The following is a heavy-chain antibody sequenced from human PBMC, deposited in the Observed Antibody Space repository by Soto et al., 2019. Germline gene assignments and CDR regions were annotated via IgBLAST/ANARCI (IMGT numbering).Heavy chain of an antibody. V-gene: IGHV1-69*13. CDR1: GGTFSSYA. CDR2: IIPIFGTA. D-gene: IGHD3-3*01. J-gene: IGHJ6*02. CDR3: ARVGGGDNTIFGVVHSYYYYYGMDV. Sequence: SVKVSCKASGGTFSSYAISWVRQAPGQGLEWMGGIIPIFGTANYAQKFQGRVTITADESTSTAYMELSSLRSEDTAVYYCARVGGGDNTIFGVVHSYYYYYGMDVWGQGTTVTVYS.